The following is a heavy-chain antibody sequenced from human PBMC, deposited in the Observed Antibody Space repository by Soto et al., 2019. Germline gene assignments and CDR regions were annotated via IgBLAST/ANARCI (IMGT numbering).Heavy chain of an antibody. CDR3: ASGGVAGSGTFYNDY. D-gene: IGHD3-10*01. CDR1: GFTFSSYA. CDR2: ISGSGGST. Sequence: GGSLRLSCAASGFTFSSYAMSWVRQAPGKGLEWVSAISGSGGSTYYADSVKGRLTISRDNAKNTLYLQVNSLRAEDTAVYYCASGGVAGSGTFYNDYWGRGTLVTVSS. V-gene: IGHV3-23*01. J-gene: IGHJ4*02.